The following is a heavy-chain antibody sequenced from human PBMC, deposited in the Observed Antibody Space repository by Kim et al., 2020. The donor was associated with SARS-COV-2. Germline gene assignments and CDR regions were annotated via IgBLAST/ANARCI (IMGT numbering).Heavy chain of an antibody. V-gene: IGHV3-72*01. CDR2: IINKLNSYTT. Sequence: GGSLRLSCAASGFTFSDHYMDWVRQAPGKGLEWVGRIINKLNSYTTEYAASVRGRFTISRDDSKDSLYLQINTLKIEDTAVYYCARPTGSGSYYGDFEYWGQGTLLTVSS. D-gene: IGHD3-10*01. CDR3: ARPTGSGSYYGDFEY. CDR1: GFTFSDHY. J-gene: IGHJ4*02.